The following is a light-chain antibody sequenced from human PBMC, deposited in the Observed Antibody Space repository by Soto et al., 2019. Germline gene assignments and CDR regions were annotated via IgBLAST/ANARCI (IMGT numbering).Light chain of an antibody. CDR2: DAS. CDR3: QQRSNWT. Sequence: IVWTQVPATPSLSPGLRPTLSCRASQSVSSYLALYQQKPCQAPRLLIYDASNRATGIPARFSGSGSGTDFTLTISSLEPEDFAVYYCQQRSNWTLGQGTKVDIK. V-gene: IGKV3-11*01. CDR1: QSVSSY. J-gene: IGKJ1*01.